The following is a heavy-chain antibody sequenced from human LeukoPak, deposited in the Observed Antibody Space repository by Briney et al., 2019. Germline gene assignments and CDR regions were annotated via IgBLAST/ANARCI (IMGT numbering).Heavy chain of an antibody. V-gene: IGHV4-59*08. CDR3: ARGGTNWVKHDY. Sequence: PSETLSLTCTVSGGSISSYYWSWIRQPPGKGLEWIGNIYYSGSTNYNPSLKSRVTMSVDTSKNQFSLKLSSVTAADTAVYYCARGGTNWVKHDYWGQGTLVTVSS. D-gene: IGHD7-27*01. CDR2: IYYSGST. CDR1: GGSISSYY. J-gene: IGHJ4*02.